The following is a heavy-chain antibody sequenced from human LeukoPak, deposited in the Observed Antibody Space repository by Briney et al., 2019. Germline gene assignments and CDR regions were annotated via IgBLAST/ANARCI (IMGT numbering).Heavy chain of an antibody. V-gene: IGHV4-34*01. CDR3: ASASMTTVTTDWFDP. D-gene: IGHD4-17*01. Sequence: PSETLSLTCAVYGGSFSGYYWSWIRQPPAKGLEWIGESNHSGSTNYNPSLKSRVTISVDTSKNQFSLKLSCVSDADTAVYYCASASMTTVTTDWFDPWGQGTLVTVSS. CDR2: SNHSGST. J-gene: IGHJ5*02. CDR1: GGSFSGYY.